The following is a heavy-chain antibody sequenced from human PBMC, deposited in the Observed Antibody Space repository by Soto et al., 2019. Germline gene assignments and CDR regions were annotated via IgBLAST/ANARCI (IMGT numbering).Heavy chain of an antibody. V-gene: IGHV4-39*01. Sequence: SETLSLTCTVSGGSISSSSYYWGWIRQPPGKGLEWIGSIYYGGSTYYNPSLKSRVTISVDTSKNQFSLKLSSVTAADTAAYYCAVWSTVTTRGYQIDYWGQGTLVTVSS. CDR2: IYYGGST. J-gene: IGHJ4*02. D-gene: IGHD4-17*01. CDR1: GGSISSSSYY. CDR3: AVWSTVTTRGYQIDY.